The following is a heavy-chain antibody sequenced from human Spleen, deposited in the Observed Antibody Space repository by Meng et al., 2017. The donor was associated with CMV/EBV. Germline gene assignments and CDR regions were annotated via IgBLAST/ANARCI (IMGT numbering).Heavy chain of an antibody. J-gene: IGHJ4*02. CDR3: AFSSGADYGSGSRDY. Sequence: SETLSLTCSVSGGSMTNDYWSWIRQPPGKGLDWIGYVYYSGTTNYNPSLKSRVTISVDTSQNQFSLTLTSVTAADTAVYYCAFSSGADYGSGSRDYWGQGTLVTVSS. CDR1: GGSMTNDY. V-gene: IGHV4-59*04. CDR2: VYYSGTT. D-gene: IGHD3-10*01.